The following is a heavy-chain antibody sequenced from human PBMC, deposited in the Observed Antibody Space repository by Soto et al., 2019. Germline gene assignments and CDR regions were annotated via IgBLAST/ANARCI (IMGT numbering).Heavy chain of an antibody. V-gene: IGHV1-69*01. J-gene: IGHJ4*02. D-gene: IGHD5-12*01. Sequence: HVQLVQSGAEVKKPGAAVKVSCRASGGTFNRHAIRWVRQAPGQGLEWMGGIIPMLNKVTYVEKLQGRITITADESTTTVYMELSSLTSEDTAVYFCARDQGGTRGYSGYDAFDYWGQGTLVTVSS. CDR1: GGTFNRHA. CDR2: IIPMLNKV. CDR3: ARDQGGTRGYSGYDAFDY.